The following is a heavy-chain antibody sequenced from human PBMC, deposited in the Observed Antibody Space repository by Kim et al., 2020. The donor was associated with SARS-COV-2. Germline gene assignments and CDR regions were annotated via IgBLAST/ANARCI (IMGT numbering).Heavy chain of an antibody. Sequence: GGSLRLSCAASGFTFSSYSMNWVRQAPGKGLEWVSSISSSSSYIYYADSVKGRFTISRDNAKNSLYLQMNSLRAEDTAVYYCARGGAWFGELLRKGYYYFDYWGQGTLVTVSS. CDR3: ARGGAWFGELLRKGYYYFDY. CDR1: GFTFSSYS. V-gene: IGHV3-21*01. D-gene: IGHD3-10*01. CDR2: ISSSSSYI. J-gene: IGHJ4*02.